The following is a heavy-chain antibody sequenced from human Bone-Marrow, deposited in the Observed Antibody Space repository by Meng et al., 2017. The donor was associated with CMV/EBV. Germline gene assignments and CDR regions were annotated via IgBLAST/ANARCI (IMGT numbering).Heavy chain of an antibody. V-gene: IGHV5-51*01. J-gene: IGHJ3*02. CDR1: GYSFTSYW. CDR2: IYPGDSDT. D-gene: IGHD3-9*01. CDR3: ARRLGGSYYDILTGYYNAHAFDI. Sequence: GESLKISCKGSGYSFTSYWIGWVRQMPGKGLEWMGIIYPGDSDTRYSPSFQGQVTISADKSISTAYLQWSSLKASDTAMYYCARRLGGSYYDILTGYYNAHAFDIWGQGKMVNVAS.